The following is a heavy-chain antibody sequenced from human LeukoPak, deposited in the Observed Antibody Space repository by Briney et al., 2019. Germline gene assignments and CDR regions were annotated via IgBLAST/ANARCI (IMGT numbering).Heavy chain of an antibody. V-gene: IGHV3-23*01. CDR1: GFTVSDYS. CDR2: ISGSGSYT. CDR3: AKRRYDSSGHFDS. D-gene: IGHD3-22*01. Sequence: PGGSLRLSCAASGFTVSDYSMTWVRQAPGKGLEWVSAISGSGSYTDYADSVKGRFTISKDNSKNTVYMRMSSLRAEDTALYYCAKRRYDSSGHFDSWGQGTLVIVSS. J-gene: IGHJ4*02.